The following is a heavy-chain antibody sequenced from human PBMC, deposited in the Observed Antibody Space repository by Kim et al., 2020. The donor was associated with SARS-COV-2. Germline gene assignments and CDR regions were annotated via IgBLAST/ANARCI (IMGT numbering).Heavy chain of an antibody. CDR2: ISGNGGST. Sequence: GGSLRLSCAASGFTFSSYAMSWVRQAPGKGLEWVSAISGNGGSTYYADSVKGRFTTSRDNSKNTLYLQMNSLIAEDTAVYYCAKGANWYFDPWGRGTLVTVSS. V-gene: IGHV3-23*01. CDR1: GFTFSSYA. J-gene: IGHJ2*01. CDR3: AKGANWYFDP.